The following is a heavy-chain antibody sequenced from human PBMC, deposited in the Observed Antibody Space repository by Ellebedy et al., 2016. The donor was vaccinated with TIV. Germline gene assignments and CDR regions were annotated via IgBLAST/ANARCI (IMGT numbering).Heavy chain of an antibody. V-gene: IGHV1-18*01. D-gene: IGHD3-22*01. J-gene: IGHJ3*02. CDR2: ISAYNGNT. CDR1: GYTFTSYG. CDR3: ARDLTSSSYYSDDAFDI. Sequence: AASVKVSCKASGYTFTSYGISWVRQAPGQGLEWMGWISAYNGNTNYPHKLQGRVTMTTDTSTSTAYMELRSLRSDDTAVYYCARDLTSSSYYSDDAFDIWGQGTMVTVSS.